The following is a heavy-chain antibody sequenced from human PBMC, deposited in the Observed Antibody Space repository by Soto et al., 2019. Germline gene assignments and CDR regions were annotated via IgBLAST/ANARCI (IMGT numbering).Heavy chain of an antibody. CDR1: GYSFTSYC. Sequence: GESLKISCKGSGYSFTSYCIGWVRQMPGKGLEWMGIIYPGDSDTRYSPSFQGQVTISADKSISTAYLQWSSLKASDTAMYYCARQARYDILTGYYGVEFWFDPWGQGTLVTVSS. V-gene: IGHV5-51*01. CDR3: ARQARYDILTGYYGVEFWFDP. J-gene: IGHJ5*02. CDR2: IYPGDSDT. D-gene: IGHD3-9*01.